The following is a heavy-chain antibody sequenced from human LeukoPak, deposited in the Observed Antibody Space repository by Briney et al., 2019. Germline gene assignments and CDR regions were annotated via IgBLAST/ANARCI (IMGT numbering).Heavy chain of an antibody. D-gene: IGHD1-26*01. V-gene: IGHV3-30-3*01. CDR2: ISYDGSNK. Sequence: VAVISYDGSNKYYADSVKGRFTISRDNSKNTLYLQMNSLRAEDTAVYYCACLIVGATGRDYWGQGTLVTVSS. CDR3: ACLIVGATGRDY. J-gene: IGHJ4*02.